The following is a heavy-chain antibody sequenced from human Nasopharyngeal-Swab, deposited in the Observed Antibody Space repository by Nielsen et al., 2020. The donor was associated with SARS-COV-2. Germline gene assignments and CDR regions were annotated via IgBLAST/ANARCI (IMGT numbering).Heavy chain of an antibody. CDR2: ISAYNGNT. Sequence: ASVKVSCKASGYTFTSYGISWVRQAPGRGLEWMGWISAYNGNTNYAQKLQGRVTMTTDTSTSTAHMELRSLRSDDTAVYYCAREATVTASDRFDPWGQGTLVTVSS. CDR3: AREATVTASDRFDP. J-gene: IGHJ5*02. V-gene: IGHV1-18*01. D-gene: IGHD4-17*01. CDR1: GYTFTSYG.